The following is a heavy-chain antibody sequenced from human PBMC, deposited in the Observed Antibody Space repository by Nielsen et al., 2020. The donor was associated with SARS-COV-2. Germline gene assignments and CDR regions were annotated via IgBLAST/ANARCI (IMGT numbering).Heavy chain of an antibody. CDR1: GYSFTIYW. CDR2: IWPGDSDT. V-gene: IGHV5-51*01. CDR3: ARHPYGYEIYYFDY. Sequence: GESLKISCKGSGYSFTIYWIGWVRQMPGKGLEWMGIIWPGDSDTKYSPSFQGQVTISADKSISTAYLQWSSLKASDTAMYYCARHPYGYEIYYFDYWGQGTLVTVSS. J-gene: IGHJ4*02. D-gene: IGHD3-9*01.